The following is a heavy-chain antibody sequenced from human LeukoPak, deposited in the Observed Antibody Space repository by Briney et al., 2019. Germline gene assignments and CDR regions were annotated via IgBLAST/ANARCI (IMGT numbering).Heavy chain of an antibody. D-gene: IGHD5-12*01. CDR1: GGSISSYY. Sequence: SETLSHTCTVSGGSISSYYWSWIRQPPGKGLEWIGYVYYSGSTNYNPSLKSRVTISVDTSKNQFSLKLSSVTAADTAVYYCARHSQLRFVRYWGQGTLVTVSS. J-gene: IGHJ4*02. CDR2: VYYSGST. CDR3: ARHSQLRFVRY. V-gene: IGHV4-59*08.